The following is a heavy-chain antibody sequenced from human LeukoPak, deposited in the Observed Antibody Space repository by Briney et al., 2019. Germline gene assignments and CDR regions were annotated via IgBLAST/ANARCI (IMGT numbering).Heavy chain of an antibody. J-gene: IGHJ4*02. CDR1: GGSINSYY. D-gene: IGHD6-13*01. Sequence: SETLSLTCNVSGGSINSYYWSWIRQPPGKGLEWIGYIYYSGSTNYNPSLKSRVTISVDTSKNQFSLKLSSVTAADTAVYYCARAPIAAADEDYWGQGTLVTVSS. CDR3: ARAPIAAADEDY. CDR2: IYYSGST. V-gene: IGHV4-59*12.